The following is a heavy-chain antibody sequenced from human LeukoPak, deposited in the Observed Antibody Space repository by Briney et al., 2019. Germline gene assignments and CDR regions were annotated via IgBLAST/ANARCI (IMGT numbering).Heavy chain of an antibody. CDR1: GGSISSGGYS. Sequence: SETLSLTCTVSGGSISSGGYSWSWIRQPPGKGLEWIGYIYYSGSTYYNPSLKSRVTISVDTSKNQFSLKLSSVTAADTAVYYCAWSITPTYYFDYWGQGTLVTVSS. CDR3: AWSITPTYYFDY. V-gene: IGHV4-30-2*03. CDR2: IYYSGST. J-gene: IGHJ4*02.